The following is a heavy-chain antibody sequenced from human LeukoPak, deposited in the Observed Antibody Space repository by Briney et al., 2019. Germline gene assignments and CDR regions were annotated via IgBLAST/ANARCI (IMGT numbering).Heavy chain of an antibody. CDR2: ISWNSGSI. V-gene: IGHV3-9*01. J-gene: IGHJ4*02. D-gene: IGHD2-21*01. Sequence: GGSLRLSCAASGFTFDDYAMHWVRQAPGKGLEWVSGISWNSGSIGYADSVKGRFTISRDNAKNSLYLQMNSLRAEDTAVYYCAKAGYSLDYWGQGTLVTVSS. CDR1: GFTFDDYA. CDR3: AKAGYSLDY.